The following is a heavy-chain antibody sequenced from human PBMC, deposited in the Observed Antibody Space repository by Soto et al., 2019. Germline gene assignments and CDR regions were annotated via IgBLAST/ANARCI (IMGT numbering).Heavy chain of an antibody. CDR3: AKRRGAYCGGDCYFDY. Sequence: EVQLLESGGDLVQPGGSLRLSCAASGFTFSSHAMSWVRQAPGKGLEWVSAISSTGGSTYYADSVKGRFTISRDNSKNTLHLQMNSLRAEDTAVYYCAKRRGAYCGGDCYFDYWGQGTLVTVSS. V-gene: IGHV3-23*01. D-gene: IGHD2-21*02. J-gene: IGHJ4*02. CDR1: GFTFSSHA. CDR2: ISSTGGST.